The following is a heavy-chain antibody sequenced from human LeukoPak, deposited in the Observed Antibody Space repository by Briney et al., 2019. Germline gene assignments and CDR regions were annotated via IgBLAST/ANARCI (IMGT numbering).Heavy chain of an antibody. Sequence: SGGSLRLSCAASGFTFSAYGMHSVRQAPGKGLEWVAALSNGAKTNAYADAVKGRFTISRDNSRNTLFVQMNSLRPEDTAVYYCAKELGGYDAFDIWGQGTMVTVSS. D-gene: IGHD3-22*01. CDR2: LSNGAKTN. V-gene: IGHV3-30*18. J-gene: IGHJ3*02. CDR3: AKELGGYDAFDI. CDR1: GFTFSAYG.